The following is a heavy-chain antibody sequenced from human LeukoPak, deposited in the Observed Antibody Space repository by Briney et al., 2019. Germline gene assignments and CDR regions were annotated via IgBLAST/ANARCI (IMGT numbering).Heavy chain of an antibody. D-gene: IGHD6-13*01. V-gene: IGHV4-39*07. CDR2: IYYSGST. Sequence: SETLSLTCTVSGGSISSSSYYWGWIRQPPGKGLEWIGSIYYSGSTYYNPSLKSRVTISVDTSKNQFSLKLSSVTAADTAVYYCARSDIAAAVTPNWFDPWGQGTLVTVSS. J-gene: IGHJ5*02. CDR3: ARSDIAAAVTPNWFDP. CDR1: GGSISSSSYY.